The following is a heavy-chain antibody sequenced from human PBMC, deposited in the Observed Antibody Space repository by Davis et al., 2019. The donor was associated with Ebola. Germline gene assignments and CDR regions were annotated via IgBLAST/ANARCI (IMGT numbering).Heavy chain of an antibody. Sequence: SETLSLTCTVSGGSISSYYWSWIRQPPGKGLEWIGYIYYSGSTNYNPYLKSRVTISVDTSKNQFSLKLSSVTAADTAVYYCAREYGGNFDYWGQGTLVTVSS. CDR1: GGSISSYY. CDR3: AREYGGNFDY. J-gene: IGHJ4*02. V-gene: IGHV4-59*01. CDR2: IYYSGST. D-gene: IGHD4-23*01.